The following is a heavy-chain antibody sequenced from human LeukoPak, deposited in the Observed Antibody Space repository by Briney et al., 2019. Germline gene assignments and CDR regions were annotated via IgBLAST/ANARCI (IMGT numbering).Heavy chain of an antibody. Sequence: ASVTVSCKASGYAFTSYGISWVRQAPGQGLEWMGWISAYNGNTNYAQKLQGRVTMTTDTSTSTAYMELRSLRSDDTAVYYCARVDRPPGVDYWGQGTLVTVSS. CDR1: GYAFTSYG. V-gene: IGHV1-18*01. J-gene: IGHJ4*02. CDR3: ARVDRPPGVDY. CDR2: ISAYNGNT. D-gene: IGHD6-6*01.